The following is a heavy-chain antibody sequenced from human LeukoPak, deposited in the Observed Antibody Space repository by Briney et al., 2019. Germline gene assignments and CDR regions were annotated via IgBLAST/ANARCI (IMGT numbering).Heavy chain of an antibody. CDR2: ISGSGGST. J-gene: IGHJ6*02. Sequence: GGSLRLSCAASGFTFSSYAMSWVRQAPGKGLEWVSAISGSGGSTYYADSMKGRFTISRDNSKNTLYLQMNSLRAEDTAVYYCAKVDCSSTSCYEGGDYYYYYGMDVWGQGTTVTVSS. CDR3: AKVDCSSTSCYEGGDYYYYYGMDV. D-gene: IGHD2-2*01. V-gene: IGHV3-23*01. CDR1: GFTFSSYA.